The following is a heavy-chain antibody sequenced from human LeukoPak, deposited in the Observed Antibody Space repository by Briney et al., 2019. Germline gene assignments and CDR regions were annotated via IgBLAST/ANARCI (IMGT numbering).Heavy chain of an antibody. CDR3: AKAEGTAMVYYYFDY. V-gene: IGHV3-9*01. CDR1: GFTFDDYA. J-gene: IGHJ4*02. CDR2: ISWNSGSI. Sequence: GGSLRLSCAASGFTFDDYAMHWVRQAPGKGLGWVSGISWNSGSIGYADSVKGRFTISRDNAKNSLYLQMNSLRAEDTALYYCAKAEGTAMVYYYFDYWGQGTLVTVSS. D-gene: IGHD5-18*01.